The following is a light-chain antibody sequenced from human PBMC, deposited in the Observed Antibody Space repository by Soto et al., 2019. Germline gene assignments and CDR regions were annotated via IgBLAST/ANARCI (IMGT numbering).Light chain of an antibody. CDR1: QDIRSD. CDR3: LKYQSYSRK. J-gene: IGKJ1*01. Sequence: DIQMTQSPSALSASVGDRVTSTCRASQDIRSDLGWYQQKPGKAPKRLIYAASRLQSGVPSRFSAGGSGTEFILTISSLQPEDFATYYCLKYQSYSRKFGQGNKVAIK. CDR2: AAS. V-gene: IGKV1-17*01.